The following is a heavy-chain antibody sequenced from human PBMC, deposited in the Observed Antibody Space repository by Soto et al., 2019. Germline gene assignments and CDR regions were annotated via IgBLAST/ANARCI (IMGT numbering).Heavy chain of an antibody. J-gene: IGHJ6*02. D-gene: IGHD5-18*01. CDR1: GYTFTGYY. Sequence: ASVKVSCKASGYTFTGYYMHWVRQAPGQELEWMGWINPNSGGTNYAQKFQGWVTMTRDTSISTAYMELSRLRSDDTAVYYCARGVDTAMVYYYYGMDVWGQGTTVTVSS. CDR3: ARGVDTAMVYYYYGMDV. V-gene: IGHV1-2*04. CDR2: INPNSGGT.